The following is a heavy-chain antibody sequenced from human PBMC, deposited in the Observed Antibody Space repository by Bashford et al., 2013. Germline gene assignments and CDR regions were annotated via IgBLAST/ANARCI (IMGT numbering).Heavy chain of an antibody. CDR3: ARERDSSAYYVTAGP. J-gene: IGHJ5*02. CDR1: GFTFRDYG. D-gene: IGHD6-25*01. Sequence: GGSLRLSCAGSGFTFRDYGMHWVRQAPGKGLEWVAVISAAGGTKYYANSVKGRFTISRDNGKNTVYLEMNSLRGEDTAVYYCARERDSSAYYVTAGPWGQGTLVTVSS. CDR2: ISAAGGTK. V-gene: IGHV3-30*19.